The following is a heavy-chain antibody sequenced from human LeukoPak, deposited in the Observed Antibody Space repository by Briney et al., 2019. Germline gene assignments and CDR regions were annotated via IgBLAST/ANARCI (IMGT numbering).Heavy chain of an antibody. V-gene: IGHV3-23*01. Sequence: GSLRLSCAASGFIFSSYAMSWVRQAPGKGLEWVSAISGSGGSTYYADSVKGRFTISRDNSKNTLYLQMNSLRAKDTAVYYCAKVDDYDYVWGSYDYWGQGTLVTVSS. CDR2: ISGSGGST. J-gene: IGHJ4*02. CDR1: GFIFSSYA. D-gene: IGHD3-16*01. CDR3: AKVDDYDYVWGSYDY.